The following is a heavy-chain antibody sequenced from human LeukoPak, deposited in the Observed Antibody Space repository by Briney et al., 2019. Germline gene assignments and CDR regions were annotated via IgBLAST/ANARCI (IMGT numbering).Heavy chain of an antibody. D-gene: IGHD3-22*01. Sequence: SETLSLTCSVSDDSITSSNYYWGWIRQPPGKGLEWIGNIYYSGSTYYNPSLKSRVTISVDTSKKHFSLKLSSVTAADTAVYYCARHGSGSSGYLPGPFDYWGQGTLVTVSS. CDR1: DDSITSSNYY. V-gene: IGHV4-39*01. CDR3: ARHGSGSSGYLPGPFDY. CDR2: IYYSGST. J-gene: IGHJ4*02.